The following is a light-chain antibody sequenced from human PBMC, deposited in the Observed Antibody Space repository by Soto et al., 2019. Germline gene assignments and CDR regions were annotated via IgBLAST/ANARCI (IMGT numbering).Light chain of an antibody. V-gene: IGKV1-5*03. CDR3: QQYSTYSWT. Sequence: SQMIDAPSTLSASVGDRVTITCRASQSVSSWLAWYQQKPGKAPKLLIYKASSLESGVPSRFSGSGYGTDFTLTISSLQPDDFATYYCQQYSTYSWTFGQGTKVDIK. CDR2: KAS. J-gene: IGKJ1*01. CDR1: QSVSSW.